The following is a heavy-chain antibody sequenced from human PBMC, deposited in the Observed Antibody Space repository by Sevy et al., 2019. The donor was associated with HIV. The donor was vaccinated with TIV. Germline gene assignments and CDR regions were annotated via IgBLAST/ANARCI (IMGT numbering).Heavy chain of an antibody. V-gene: IGHV3-23*01. J-gene: IGHJ6*02. CDR2: ISGSGGST. D-gene: IGHD5-18*01. CDR1: GFTFSSYV. Sequence: GSLRLSCAASGFTFSSYVMSWVRQAPGKGLEWVSTISGSGGSTYYADSAKGRFTISRDNSKNTVYLQMNTLRAEDTAVYYCAKEAAMGYVWGQGTTVTVSS. CDR3: AKEAAMGYV.